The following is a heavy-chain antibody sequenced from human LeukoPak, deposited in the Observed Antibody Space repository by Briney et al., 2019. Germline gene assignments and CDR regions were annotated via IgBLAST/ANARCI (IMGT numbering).Heavy chain of an antibody. CDR1: GFPFDRYW. CDR2: IKHDGSEK. Sequence: GGSLRLSCVASGFPFDRYWMSWVRHAPGKGLEWVANIKHDGSEKNFVDSVKGRFTISRDNAENSLFLQMNSLGADDTAVYFCARQPIYEAYFDFWGQGTLVTVSS. V-gene: IGHV3-7*01. CDR3: ARQPIYEAYFDF. J-gene: IGHJ4*02. D-gene: IGHD3-16*01.